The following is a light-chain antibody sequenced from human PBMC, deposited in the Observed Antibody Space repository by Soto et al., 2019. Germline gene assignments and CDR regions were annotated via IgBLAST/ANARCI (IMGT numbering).Light chain of an antibody. CDR2: DVT. Sequence: QSALTQPASVSGSPGQSIAISCSGTSSDVGAYNFVSWYQQHPGKAPKLMIYDVTNRPSGVFNRFSGSKSGNTASLIISGLQAEDEADYYCSSYTTSNTVIFGGGTKLTV. V-gene: IGLV2-14*03. CDR1: SSDVGAYNF. CDR3: SSYTTSNTVI. J-gene: IGLJ2*01.